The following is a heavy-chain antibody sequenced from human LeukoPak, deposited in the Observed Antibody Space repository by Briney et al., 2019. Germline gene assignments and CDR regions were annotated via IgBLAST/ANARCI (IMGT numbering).Heavy chain of an antibody. J-gene: IGHJ4*02. CDR2: ISYDGSNK. D-gene: IGHD3-22*01. CDR1: GFTFSSYA. CDR3: ARDGGTMIVVVNYFDY. Sequence: GGSLRLSCAASGFTFSSYAMHWVSQAPGKGLEWVAVISYDGSNKYYADSVKGRFTISRDNSKNTLYLQMNSLRAEDTAVYYCARDGGTMIVVVNYFDYWGQGTLVTVSS. V-gene: IGHV3-30-3*01.